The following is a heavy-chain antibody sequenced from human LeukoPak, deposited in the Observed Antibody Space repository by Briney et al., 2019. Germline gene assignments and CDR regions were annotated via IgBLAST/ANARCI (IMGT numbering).Heavy chain of an antibody. D-gene: IGHD2-15*01. Sequence: QPGRSLRLSCAASGFTFSSYAMHWVRQAPGKGPEWVAVISYDGSNKYYADSVKGRFTISRDNSKNTLYLQMNSLRAEDTAVYYCARGVGFSHDAFDIWGQGTMVTVSS. V-gene: IGHV3-30-3*01. CDR1: GFTFSSYA. CDR3: ARGVGFSHDAFDI. J-gene: IGHJ3*02. CDR2: ISYDGSNK.